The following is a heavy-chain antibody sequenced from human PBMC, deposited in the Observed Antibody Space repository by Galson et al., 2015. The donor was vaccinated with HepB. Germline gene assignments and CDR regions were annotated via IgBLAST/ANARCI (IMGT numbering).Heavy chain of an antibody. J-gene: IGHJ5*02. CDR1: GYTFTSYA. V-gene: IGHV1-3*01. D-gene: IGHD3-16*01. CDR2: INAGNGNT. Sequence: SVKVSCKASGYTFTSYAMHWVRQAPGQRLEWMGWINAGNGNTKYSQKFQGRVTITRDTSASTAYMELSSLRSEDTAVYYCARDLYYDYVWGSYGWFDPWGQGTLVTVSS. CDR3: ARDLYYDYVWGSYGWFDP.